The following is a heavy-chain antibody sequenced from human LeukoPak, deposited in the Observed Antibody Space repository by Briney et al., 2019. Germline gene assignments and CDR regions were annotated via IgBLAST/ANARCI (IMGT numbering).Heavy chain of an antibody. V-gene: IGHV1-18*01. CDR3: ARDLSAVTGTGDY. Sequence: ASVKVSCKASGYTFTSYGISWVRQAPGQGLEWMGWISAYNGNTNYAQKFQGRVTMTRDTSISTVYMELSRLRSDDTAVYYCARDLSAVTGTGDYWGQGTLVTVSS. D-gene: IGHD6-19*01. J-gene: IGHJ4*02. CDR2: ISAYNGNT. CDR1: GYTFTSYG.